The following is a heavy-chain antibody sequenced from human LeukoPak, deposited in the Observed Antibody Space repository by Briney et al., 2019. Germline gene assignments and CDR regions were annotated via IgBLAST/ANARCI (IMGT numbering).Heavy chain of an antibody. D-gene: IGHD3-10*01. J-gene: IGHJ4*02. CDR1: GFSFSSYA. CDR3: AKDPVEGTLVRGIIMTFDY. V-gene: IGHV3-23*01. CDR2: ISGFGGST. Sequence: GGSLRLSCAASGFSFSSYAMSWVRQAPGTGLEWASTISGFGGSTYYADSVKGRFTISRDNSKNTLYLQMNSLRAEDTAVYYCAKDPVEGTLVRGIIMTFDYWGQGVLVTVSS.